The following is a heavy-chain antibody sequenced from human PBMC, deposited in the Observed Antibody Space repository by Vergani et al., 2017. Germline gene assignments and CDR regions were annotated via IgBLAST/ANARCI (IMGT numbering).Heavy chain of an antibody. CDR2: IRSKAYGGTI. V-gene: IGHV3-49*03. J-gene: IGHJ4*02. CDR1: GFTFGDYA. Sequence: ELQLVESGGGLIQLGRSLRFSCTASGFTFGDYAMSWFRQAPGKGLGWVGFIRSKAYGGTIEYASSVKGRFTISRDDSKSIAYLGMNSLKTEDTAVYYCTRGYYYESSGYYLSVFDYWGQGTLVTVSS. CDR3: TRGYYYESSGYYLSVFDY. D-gene: IGHD3-22*01.